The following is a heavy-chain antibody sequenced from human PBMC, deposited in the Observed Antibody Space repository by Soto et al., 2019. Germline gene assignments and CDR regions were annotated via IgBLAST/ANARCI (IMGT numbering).Heavy chain of an antibody. CDR3: ASRAVTGIFGVVLPDYYYMDV. J-gene: IGHJ6*03. CDR2: IWYDGSNK. D-gene: IGHD3-3*01. Sequence: GGSLRLSCAASGFTFSSYGMHWVRQAPGKGLEWVAVIWYDGSNKYYADSVKGRFTISRDNSKNTLYLQMNSLRAEDTAVYYCASRAVTGIFGVVLPDYYYMDVWGKGTTVTVSS. V-gene: IGHV3-33*01. CDR1: GFTFSSYG.